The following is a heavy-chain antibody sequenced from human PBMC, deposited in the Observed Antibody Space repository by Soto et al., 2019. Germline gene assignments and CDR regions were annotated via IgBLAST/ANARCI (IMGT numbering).Heavy chain of an antibody. CDR2: ISYDGSNK. J-gene: IGHJ6*02. CDR3: AKDVVVGATTGLGDYYYYYGMDV. Sequence: GGSLRLSCAASGFTFSSYGMHWVRQAPGKGLEWVAVISYDGSNKYYADSVKGRFTISRDNSKNTLYLQMNSLRAEDTAVYYCAKDVVVGATTGLGDYYYYYGMDVWGQGTTVTVSS. CDR1: GFTFSSYG. D-gene: IGHD1-26*01. V-gene: IGHV3-30*18.